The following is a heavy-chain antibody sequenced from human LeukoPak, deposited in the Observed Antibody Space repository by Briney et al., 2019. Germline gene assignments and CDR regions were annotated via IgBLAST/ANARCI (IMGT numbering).Heavy chain of an antibody. D-gene: IGHD5-18*01. CDR2: IHISGST. J-gene: IGHJ4*02. CDR1: GGSISSYY. V-gene: IGHV4-4*07. CDR3: ARDGGYSYGYSLDC. Sequence: PSETLSLTCTVSGGSISSYYWSWIRQPAGKGLEWIGRIHISGSTNYNPSLKSRLTMSVDTSKYQFSLKQSSVTAADTAVYYCARDGGYSYGYSLDCWGQGTLVTVSS.